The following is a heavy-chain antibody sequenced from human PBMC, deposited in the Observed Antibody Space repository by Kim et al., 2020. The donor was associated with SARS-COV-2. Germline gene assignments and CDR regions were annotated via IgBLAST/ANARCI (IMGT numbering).Heavy chain of an antibody. Sequence: PSLKSRVTISVDTSKNQCSLKLSSVTAADTAVYYCARDGTYYGSGRGFDYWGQGTLVTVSS. D-gene: IGHD3-10*01. V-gene: IGHV4-31*02. J-gene: IGHJ4*02. CDR3: ARDGTYYGSGRGFDY.